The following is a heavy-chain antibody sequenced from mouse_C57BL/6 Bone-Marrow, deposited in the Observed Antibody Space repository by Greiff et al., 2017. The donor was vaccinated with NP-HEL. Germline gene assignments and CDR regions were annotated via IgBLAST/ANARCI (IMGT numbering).Heavy chain of an antibody. D-gene: IGHD1-1*01. V-gene: IGHV2-9*01. J-gene: IGHJ1*03. CDR1: GFSLTSYG. Sequence: VQLQQSGPGLVAPSQSLSITCTVSGFSLTSYGVDWVRQPPGKGLEWLGVIWGGGSTNYNSALMSRLSISKDNSKRQVFLKMNSLQTDDTAMYYCAKRPSYGSSSYWYFDVWGTGTTVTVSS. CDR3: AKRPSYGSSSYWYFDV. CDR2: IWGGGST.